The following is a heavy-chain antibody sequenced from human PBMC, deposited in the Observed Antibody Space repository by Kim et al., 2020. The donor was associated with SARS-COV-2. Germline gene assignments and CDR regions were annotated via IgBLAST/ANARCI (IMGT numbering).Heavy chain of an antibody. CDR1: GGSISSYY. Sequence: SETLSLTCTVSGGSISSYYWSWIRQPPGKGLEWIGYIYYSGSTNYNPSLKSRVTISVDTSKNQFSLKLSSVTAADTAVYYCARENSYGNYYYYGMDVWGQGTTVTVSS. CDR2: IYYSGST. D-gene: IGHD5-18*01. CDR3: ARENSYGNYYYYGMDV. J-gene: IGHJ6*02. V-gene: IGHV4-59*01.